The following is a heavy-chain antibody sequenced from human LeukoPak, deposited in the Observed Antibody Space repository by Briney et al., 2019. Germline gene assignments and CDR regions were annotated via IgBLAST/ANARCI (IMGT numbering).Heavy chain of an antibody. CDR1: GYTFTGYY. J-gene: IGHJ6*02. V-gene: IGHV1-2*02. CDR3: ARVGLEMATIYGYYYYGMDV. D-gene: IGHD5-24*01. CDR2: INPNSGGT. Sequence: GASVTVSFTASGYTFTGYYMHWVRQAPGQGLELMGWINPNSGGTNYAQKFQGRVTMTRETSISTAYMELSRLRSDDTAVYYCARVGLEMATIYGYYYYGMDVWGQGTTVTVSS.